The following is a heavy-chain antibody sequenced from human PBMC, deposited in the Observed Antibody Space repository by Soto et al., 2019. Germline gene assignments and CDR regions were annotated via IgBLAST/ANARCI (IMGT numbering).Heavy chain of an antibody. V-gene: IGHV1-69*13. CDR3: ERDYIEADTLRGHLVYNWFDP. CDR2: IIPIFGTA. J-gene: IGHJ5*02. D-gene: IGHD6-13*01. CDR1: GGTFSSYA. Sequence: GDSVKVSCKASGGTFSSYAISWVRQAPGQGLEWMGGIIPIFGTANYAQKFQGRVTITADESTSTAYMELSSLRSEDTAVYYCERDYIEADTLRGHLVYNWFDPWGQGILVTVS.